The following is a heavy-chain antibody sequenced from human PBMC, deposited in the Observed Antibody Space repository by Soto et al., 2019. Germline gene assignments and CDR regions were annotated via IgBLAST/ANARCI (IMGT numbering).Heavy chain of an antibody. Sequence: QVQLQESGPGLVKPSQTLSLTCTVSGGSISSGGYYWSWIRQHPGKGLEWIGYIYYSGSTYYNPSIKSRVTISVDTSKNQFSLKLSSVTAADTAVYYCARDPLYCTNGVCYPGAFDIWGQGTMVTVSS. CDR3: ARDPLYCTNGVCYPGAFDI. CDR2: IYYSGST. J-gene: IGHJ3*02. D-gene: IGHD2-8*01. CDR1: GGSISSGGYY. V-gene: IGHV4-31*03.